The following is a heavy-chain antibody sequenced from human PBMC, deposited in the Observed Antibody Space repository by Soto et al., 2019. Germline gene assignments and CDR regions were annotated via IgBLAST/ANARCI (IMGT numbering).Heavy chain of an antibody. Sequence: QVQLQESGPGLVKPSQTLSLTCTVSGGSISSGGYYWSWIRQHPGKGLEWIGYIYYSGSTYYNPSLKSRVTISVDTSKNQFSLKLSSVPAADTAVYYCARSRGAYDILTGYRFSGMDVWGQGTTVTVSS. CDR3: ARSRGAYDILTGYRFSGMDV. D-gene: IGHD3-9*01. CDR1: GGSISSGGYY. V-gene: IGHV4-31*03. CDR2: IYYSGST. J-gene: IGHJ6*02.